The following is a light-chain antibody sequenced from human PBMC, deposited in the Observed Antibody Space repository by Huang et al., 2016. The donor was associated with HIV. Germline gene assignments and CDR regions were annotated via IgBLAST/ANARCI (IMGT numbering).Light chain of an antibody. Sequence: DIQMTQSPSSVSASVGDRVIITCRASQNVRTWLAWYQQKPGKAPNLLISAASTLHTGVPSRFSGSGSGTDFTLTISGLQPDDFATYYCLQANSFPLTFGGGTKVEIK. V-gene: IGKV1-12*01. CDR1: QNVRTW. CDR2: AAS. J-gene: IGKJ4*01. CDR3: LQANSFPLT.